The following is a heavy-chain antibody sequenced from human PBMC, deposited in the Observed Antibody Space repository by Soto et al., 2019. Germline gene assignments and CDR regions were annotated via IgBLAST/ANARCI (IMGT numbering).Heavy chain of an antibody. CDR3: ARDRSGNNWKYVSYYYYGMDV. V-gene: IGHV4-59*01. J-gene: IGHJ6*02. D-gene: IGHD1-7*01. Sequence: SETLSLTCTVSGGSISSYDWSWIRQPPGKGLEWIGYIYYSGSTNYNPSLKSRVTISVDTSKNQFSLKLSSVTAADTAVYYCARDRSGNNWKYVSYYYYGMDVWGQGTTVTVSS. CDR2: IYYSGST. CDR1: GGSISSYD.